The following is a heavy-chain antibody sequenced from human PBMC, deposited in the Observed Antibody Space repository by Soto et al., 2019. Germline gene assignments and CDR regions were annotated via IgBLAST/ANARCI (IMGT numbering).Heavy chain of an antibody. CDR3: ARVQRIKYCSSTSCYGDFDY. V-gene: IGHV1-69*06. Sequence: SVKVSCKASGGTFSSYSISWVRQAPGQGLEWMGGIIPIFGTANYAQKFQGRVTITADKSTSTAYMELSSLRSEDTAVYYCARVQRIKYCSSTSCYGDFDYWGQGTLVTVSS. CDR2: IIPIFGTA. J-gene: IGHJ4*02. D-gene: IGHD2-2*01. CDR1: GGTFSSYS.